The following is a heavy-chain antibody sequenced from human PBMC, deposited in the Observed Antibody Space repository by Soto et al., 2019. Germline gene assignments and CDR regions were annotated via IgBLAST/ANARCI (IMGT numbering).Heavy chain of an antibody. V-gene: IGHV4-31*03. Sequence: QVQLQESGPGLVKPSQTLSLTCTVSGGSISSGGYYWSWIRQHPGKGLEWIGYIYYSGRTYYNPSLKSRVTISVDTSKNQFSLKLSSVTAADTTVYYCARVFSDSSSFFDPWGQGTLVTVSS. CDR3: ARVFSDSSSFFDP. CDR2: IYYSGRT. CDR1: GGSISSGGYY. J-gene: IGHJ5*02. D-gene: IGHD6-13*01.